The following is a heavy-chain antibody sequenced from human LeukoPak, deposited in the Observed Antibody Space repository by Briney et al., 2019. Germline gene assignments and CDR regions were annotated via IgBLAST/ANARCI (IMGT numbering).Heavy chain of an antibody. D-gene: IGHD6-13*01. J-gene: IGHJ4*02. CDR3: AKERYSSSSLFAITPFDY. V-gene: IGHV3-30*02. CDR1: GFTFSSYG. CDR2: IQYDGNNK. Sequence: GGSLRLSCTASGFTFSSYGMHWVRQAPGKGLEWVAIIQYDGNNKHYVDSVQGRFTISRDNSKNTLYLQMNSLRPEDTAVYYCAKERYSSSSLFAITPFDYWGQGSLVTVSS.